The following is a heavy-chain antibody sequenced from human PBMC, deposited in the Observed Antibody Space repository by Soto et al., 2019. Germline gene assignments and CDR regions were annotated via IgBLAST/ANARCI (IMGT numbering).Heavy chain of an antibody. CDR1: GYTFTSYG. J-gene: IGHJ6*02. CDR3: AGGGAARGQYYYYGMDV. V-gene: IGHV1-18*04. D-gene: IGHD6-6*01. Sequence: ASVKVSCKASGYTFTSYGISCVQQAPGQELEWMGWISAYNGNTNYAQKLQGRVTMTTDTSTSTAYMELRSLRSDDTAVYYCAGGGAARGQYYYYGMDVWGQGTTVNVSS. CDR2: ISAYNGNT.